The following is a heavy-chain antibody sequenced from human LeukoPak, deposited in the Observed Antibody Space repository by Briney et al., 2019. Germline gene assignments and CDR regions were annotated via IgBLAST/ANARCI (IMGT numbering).Heavy chain of an antibody. V-gene: IGHV3-33*01. CDR2: IWYDGSNK. Sequence: GGSLRLSCAASGFTFSSYGMHWVRQAPGKGLEWVAVIWYDGSNKYYADSVKGRFTISRDNSKNTLYLQMNSLRAEDTAVYYCARDIEYYDTLTGYYTDYWGQGTLVTVSS. J-gene: IGHJ4*02. CDR1: GFTFSSYG. D-gene: IGHD3-9*01. CDR3: ARDIEYYDTLTGYYTDY.